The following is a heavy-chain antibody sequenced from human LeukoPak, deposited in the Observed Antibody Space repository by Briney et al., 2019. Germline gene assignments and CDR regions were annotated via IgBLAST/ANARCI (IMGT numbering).Heavy chain of an antibody. V-gene: IGHV3-30*04. D-gene: IGHD6-6*01. CDR3: ARADGIAARLGPFDY. J-gene: IGHJ4*02. Sequence: GRSLRLSCAASGFTFSSYAMHWVRQAPGKGLEWVAVISYDGSNKYYADSVKGRFTISRDNSKNTLYLQMNSLRAEDTAVYYCARADGIAARLGPFDYWGQGTLVTVSS. CDR1: GFTFSSYA. CDR2: ISYDGSNK.